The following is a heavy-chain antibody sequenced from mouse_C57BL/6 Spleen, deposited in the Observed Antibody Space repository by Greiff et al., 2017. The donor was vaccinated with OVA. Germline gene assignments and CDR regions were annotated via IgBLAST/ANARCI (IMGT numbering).Heavy chain of an antibody. D-gene: IGHD1-1*01. CDR1: GFTFSNYW. V-gene: IGHV6-3*01. CDR2: IRLKYDNYAT. CDR3: TGGLRYYFDY. J-gene: IGHJ2*01. Sequence: EVMLVESGGGLVQPGGSMKLSCVASGFTFSNYWMNWVRQSPEKGLEWVAQIRLKYDNYATHYAEYVKGRFTISRDNSTSSVYLQMNNLRAEDTGIYYCTGGLRYYFDYWGQGTTLTVSS.